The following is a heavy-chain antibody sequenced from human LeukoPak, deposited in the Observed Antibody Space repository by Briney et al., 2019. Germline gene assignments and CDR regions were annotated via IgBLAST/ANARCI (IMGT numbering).Heavy chain of an antibody. CDR2: IRYDGSNK. CDR3: ARESLVYDSSGYERQASDYYYYYMDV. CDR1: GFTFSSYG. V-gene: IGHV3-30*02. D-gene: IGHD3-22*01. Sequence: GGSLRLSCAASGFTFSSYGMHWVRQAPGKGLEWVAFIRYDGSNKYYADSVKGRFTISRDNSKNTLYLQMNSLRAEDTAVYYCARESLVYDSSGYERQASDYYYYYMDVWGKGTTVTVSS. J-gene: IGHJ6*03.